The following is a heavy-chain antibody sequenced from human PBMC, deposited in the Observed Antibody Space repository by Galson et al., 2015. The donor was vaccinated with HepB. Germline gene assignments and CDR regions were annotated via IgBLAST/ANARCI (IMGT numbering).Heavy chain of an antibody. CDR2: ISANSGNT. CDR1: GYTFTTNG. CDR3: ARDRDYRFDY. J-gene: IGHJ4*02. V-gene: IGHV1-18*04. D-gene: IGHD4/OR15-4a*01. Sequence: KVSCKASGYTFTTNGISWVRQAPGQGLEWMGWISANSGNTKYAQNFQERVTLTRDTSTSTVYLELRKLRSDDTAAYSCARDRDYRFDYWGQGTLVTVSS.